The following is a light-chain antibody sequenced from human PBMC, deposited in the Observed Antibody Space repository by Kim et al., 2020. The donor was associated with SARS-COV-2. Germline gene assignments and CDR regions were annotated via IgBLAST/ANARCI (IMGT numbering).Light chain of an antibody. CDR3: QSYDNSLSAV. J-gene: IGLJ2*01. CDR1: SSNIGVGYD. CDR2: TNT. V-gene: IGLV1-40*01. Sequence: GQTVTSSGRGTSSNIGVGYDVHWYQQLPGAVPKPLIHTNTNRPSGVPDRFSASKSGTSASLAISGLQAEDEADYYCQSYDNSLSAVFGGGTQLTVL.